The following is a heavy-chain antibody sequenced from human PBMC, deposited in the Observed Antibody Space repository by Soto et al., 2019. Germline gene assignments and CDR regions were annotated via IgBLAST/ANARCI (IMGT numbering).Heavy chain of an antibody. Sequence: QVQLVQSGAEVKKPGASVKVSCKASGYTFTGYYMHWVRQAPGQGLEWMGWINPNSGGTNYAQKFQGWVTMTRDTSLSTAYMELSRLRSDDTAVYYCARDRWGSGYDPWFDPWGQGTLVTVSS. CDR2: INPNSGGT. CDR3: ARDRWGSGYDPWFDP. CDR1: GYTFTGYY. D-gene: IGHD5-12*01. J-gene: IGHJ5*02. V-gene: IGHV1-2*04.